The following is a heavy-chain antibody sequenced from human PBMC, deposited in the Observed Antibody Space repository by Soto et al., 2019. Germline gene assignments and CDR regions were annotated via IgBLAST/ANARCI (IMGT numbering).Heavy chain of an antibody. CDR3: AREGYCRSGSCAVYYHEYFGMDV. CDR1: GYTFDRYG. Sequence: QVQLVQSGAEVKKSGASVKVSCKTSGYTFDRYGVSWVRQAPGQGLEWMGWISAYNGNTNYAQNLKGRVIMTIDTSTGMAYLELRSLTSDDTAVYYCAREGYCRSGSCAVYYHEYFGMDVWGQGTSVTVSS. J-gene: IGHJ6*02. D-gene: IGHD2-15*01. V-gene: IGHV1-18*01. CDR2: ISAYNGNT.